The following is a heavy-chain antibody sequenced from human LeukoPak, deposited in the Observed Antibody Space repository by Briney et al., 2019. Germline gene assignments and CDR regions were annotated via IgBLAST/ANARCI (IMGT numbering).Heavy chain of an antibody. J-gene: IGHJ6*03. Sequence: KTSETLSLTCTVSGGSISTYYWSWIRQPPGKGLEWIGYIYYSGSTNYNPSLTSRVTISLDTSKNQFSLKLSSVTAADTAVYYCARDYVDIVATTSRGYYYYYYMDVWGKGTTVTISS. CDR1: GGSISTYY. CDR2: IYYSGST. CDR3: ARDYVDIVATTSRGYYYYYYMDV. D-gene: IGHD5-12*01. V-gene: IGHV4-59*01.